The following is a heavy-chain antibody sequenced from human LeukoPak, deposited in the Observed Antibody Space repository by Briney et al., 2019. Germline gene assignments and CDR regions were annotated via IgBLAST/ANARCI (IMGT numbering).Heavy chain of an antibody. CDR1: GFTFSSYG. CDR3: AKDRDSGSYYASLLFDY. D-gene: IGHD1-26*01. J-gene: IGHJ4*02. CDR2: IWYDGSNK. V-gene: IGHV3-33*06. Sequence: GGSLRLSCAASGFTFSSYGMHWVRQAPGKGLEWVAVIWYDGSNKYYADSVKGRFTISRDNSKNTLYLQMNSLRAEDTAVYYCAKDRDSGSYYASLLFDYWGRGTLVTVSS.